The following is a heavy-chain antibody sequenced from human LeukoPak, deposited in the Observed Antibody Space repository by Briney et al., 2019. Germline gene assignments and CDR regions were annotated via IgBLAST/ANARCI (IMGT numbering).Heavy chain of an antibody. J-gene: IGHJ4*02. D-gene: IGHD2-2*01. Sequence: GASVKVSCKASGYTFTSYGISWVRQAPGQGLEWMGWISAYNGNTNYAQKLQGRVAMTTDTSTSTAYMELRSLRSDDTAVYYCAREWCSSTSCYHLDYWGQGTLVTVSS. CDR3: AREWCSSTSCYHLDY. CDR1: GYTFTSYG. CDR2: ISAYNGNT. V-gene: IGHV1-18*01.